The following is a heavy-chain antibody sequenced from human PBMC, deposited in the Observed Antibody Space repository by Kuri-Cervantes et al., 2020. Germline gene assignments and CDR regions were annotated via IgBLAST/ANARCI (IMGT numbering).Heavy chain of an antibody. D-gene: IGHD3-22*01. CDR3: AKDTVVVITPNFDY. CDR2: INSDGSST. Sequence: ETLSLTCAASGFTFSSYWMHWVRQAPGKGLVWVSRINSDGSSTSYADSVKGRFTISRDNSKNTLYLQMNSLRAEDTAVYYCAKDTVVVITPNFDYWGQGTLVTVS. CDR1: GFTFSSYW. J-gene: IGHJ4*02. V-gene: IGHV3-74*01.